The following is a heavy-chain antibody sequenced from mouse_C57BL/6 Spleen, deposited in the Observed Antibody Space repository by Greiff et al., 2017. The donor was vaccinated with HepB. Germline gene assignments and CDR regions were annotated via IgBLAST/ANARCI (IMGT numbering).Heavy chain of an antibody. V-gene: IGHV1-63*01. CDR2: IYPGGGYT. CDR3: ARGDYYGSRRRYFDV. J-gene: IGHJ1*03. D-gene: IGHD1-1*01. CDR1: GYTFTNYW. Sequence: QVQLQQSGAELVRPGTSVKMSCKASGYTFTNYWIGWAKQRPGHGLEWIGDIYPGGGYTNYNEKFKGKATLTADKSSSTAYMQFSSLTSEDSAIYYCARGDYYGSRRRYFDVWGTGTTVTVSS.